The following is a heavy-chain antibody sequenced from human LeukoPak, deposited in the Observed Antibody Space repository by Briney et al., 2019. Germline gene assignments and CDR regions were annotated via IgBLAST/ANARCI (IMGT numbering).Heavy chain of an antibody. Sequence: PSQTLSLTCTVSGGSISSGSYYWSWIRQPAGKGLEWIGRIYTGGSTNYNPSLKSRVTISVDTSKNQFSLKLSSVTAADTAVYYCARQGYYDSSGYYYFDYWGQGTLVTVSS. CDR2: IYTGGST. CDR1: GGSISSGSYY. D-gene: IGHD3-22*01. CDR3: ARQGYYDSSGYYYFDY. V-gene: IGHV4-61*02. J-gene: IGHJ4*02.